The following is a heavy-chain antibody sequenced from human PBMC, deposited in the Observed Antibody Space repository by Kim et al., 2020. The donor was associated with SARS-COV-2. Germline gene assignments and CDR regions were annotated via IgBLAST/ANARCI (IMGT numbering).Heavy chain of an antibody. CDR1: GGTFSSYA. V-gene: IGHV1-69*04. Sequence: SVKVSCKASGGTFSSYAISWVRQAPGQGLEWMGRIIPILGIANYAQKFQGRVTITADKSTSTAYMELSSLRSEDTAVYYCAREPDFWSGYYLGHWFDPWGQGTLVTVSA. D-gene: IGHD3-3*01. CDR3: AREPDFWSGYYLGHWFDP. CDR2: IIPILGIA. J-gene: IGHJ5*02.